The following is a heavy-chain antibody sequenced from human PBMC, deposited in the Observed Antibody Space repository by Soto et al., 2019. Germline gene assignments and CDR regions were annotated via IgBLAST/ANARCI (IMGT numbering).Heavy chain of an antibody. CDR1: GGSVSSGGYY. D-gene: IGHD3-3*01. V-gene: IGHV4-61*08. CDR2: IYYSGRT. J-gene: IGHJ4*02. Sequence: SETLSLTCTVSGGSVSSGGYYWSWIRQPPGKGLEWIGYIYYSGRTNYNPSLKSRVTISVATSKNPFSLKLSSVTAADTAVYYCARFLFYYDFWSGYNPMDYFDYWGQGTLVTVSS. CDR3: ARFLFYYDFWSGYNPMDYFDY.